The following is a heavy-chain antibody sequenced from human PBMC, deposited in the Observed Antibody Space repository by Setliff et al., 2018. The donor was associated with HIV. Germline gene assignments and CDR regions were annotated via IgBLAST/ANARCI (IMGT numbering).Heavy chain of an antibody. CDR1: GYFFLNSW. Sequence: GESLKISCQASGYFFLNSWIGWVRQVPGKGLEWVAVIYPGDSETRYSPSFEGQVTVSVDKSITTAYLRWSSLRASDTATYYCTKHPLRPGIAGYFYFIVAWGTGTPVTVSS. CDR3: TKHPLRPGIAGYFYFIVA. D-gene: IGHD3-9*01. CDR2: IYPGDSET. V-gene: IGHV5-51*01. J-gene: IGHJ6*04.